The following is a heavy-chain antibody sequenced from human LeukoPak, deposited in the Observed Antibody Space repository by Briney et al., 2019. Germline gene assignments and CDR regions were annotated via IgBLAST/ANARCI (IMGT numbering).Heavy chain of an antibody. CDR1: GGSISSSSYY. V-gene: IGHV4-39*07. CDR3: ARATFWSGNNNWFDP. J-gene: IGHJ5*02. D-gene: IGHD3-3*01. Sequence: SETLSLTCTVSGGSISSSSYYWGWIRQPPGKGLEWIGSIYYSGSTYYNPSLKSRVTISVDTSKNQFSLKLSSVTAADTAVYYCARATFWSGNNNWFDPWGQGTLVTVSS. CDR2: IYYSGST.